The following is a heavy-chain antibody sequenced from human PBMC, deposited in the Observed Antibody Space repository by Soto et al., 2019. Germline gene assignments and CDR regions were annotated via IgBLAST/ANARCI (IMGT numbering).Heavy chain of an antibody. CDR2: IFSDDDK. J-gene: IGHJ6*01. D-gene: IGHD1-1*01. Sequence: QVTLKESGPVLLKPTETLTLTCTVSGFSLTIPRLGVSWVRQPPGKALEWLAHIFSDDDKSYSTSLQSRLTICQDTSESRVVRSLTTMEPADPATYYRRRTPGNWFCDCYYFGMDVWRPGAT. CDR3: RRTPGNWFCDCYYFGMDV. CDR1: GFSLTIPRLG. V-gene: IGHV2-26*01.